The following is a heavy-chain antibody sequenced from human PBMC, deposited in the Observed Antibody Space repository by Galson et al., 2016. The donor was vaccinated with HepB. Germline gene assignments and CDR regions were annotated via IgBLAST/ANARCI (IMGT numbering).Heavy chain of an antibody. J-gene: IGHJ6*02. Sequence: SVKVSCKASGGTFSGCVINWVRQAPGQGLEWMGGIIPIFGTANYAQKFQGRLTVTADESTSTAYMELSSLRSEDTAVYYCARQLVRGDYYYGMDVWGQGTTVTVSS. CDR1: GGTFSGCV. V-gene: IGHV1-69*13. CDR2: IIPIFGTA. CDR3: ARQLVRGDYYYGMDV. D-gene: IGHD6-6*01.